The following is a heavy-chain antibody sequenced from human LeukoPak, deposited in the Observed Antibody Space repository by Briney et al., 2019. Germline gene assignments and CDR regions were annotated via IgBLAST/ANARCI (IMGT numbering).Heavy chain of an antibody. V-gene: IGHV1-69*13. CDR2: IIPIFGTA. CDR1: GGTFSRYA. D-gene: IGHD2-15*01. J-gene: IGHJ4*02. Sequence: SVKVSCKASGGTFSRYAINWVRQAPGQGLEWMGGIIPIFGTANYAQKFQGRVTITADESTSTAYMELSSLRSEDTAVYYCARSRGSCYSCGDYWGQGTLVTVSS. CDR3: ARSRGSCYSCGDY.